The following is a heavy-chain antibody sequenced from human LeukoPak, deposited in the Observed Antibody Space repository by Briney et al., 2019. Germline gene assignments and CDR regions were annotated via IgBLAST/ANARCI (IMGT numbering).Heavy chain of an antibody. D-gene: IGHD6-25*01. V-gene: IGHV3-21*01. CDR2: ITTSSTYT. CDR1: GFTFNTYT. CDR3: AREPTASGLYYFEY. J-gene: IGHJ4*02. Sequence: PGGSLRLSCAASGFTFNTYTMNWVRQAPGKGLEWVSSITTSSTYTYYADSVKGRFTISRDNSKNSLYLQMNSLRAEDTAVYYCAREPTASGLYYFEYWGQGTLVTVSS.